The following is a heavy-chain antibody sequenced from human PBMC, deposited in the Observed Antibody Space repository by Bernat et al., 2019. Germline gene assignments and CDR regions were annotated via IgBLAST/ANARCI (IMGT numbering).Heavy chain of an antibody. Sequence: QVQLVESGGGVVQAGRSLRLSCAASGYTFSKSGMHWVRQAPGKGLEWVAVIWYDGSNKYYADSVKGRFTISRDNSKNTLYLQMNSLRAEDTAVYYCASVVYSNSNYFDYWGQGTLVTVSS. V-gene: IGHV3-33*01. CDR3: ASVVYSNSNYFDY. CDR1: GYTFSKSG. CDR2: IWYDGSNK. D-gene: IGHD4-11*01. J-gene: IGHJ4*02.